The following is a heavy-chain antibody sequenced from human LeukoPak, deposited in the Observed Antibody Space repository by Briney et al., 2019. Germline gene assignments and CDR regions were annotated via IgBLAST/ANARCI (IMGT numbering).Heavy chain of an antibody. D-gene: IGHD7-27*01. J-gene: IGHJ3*02. V-gene: IGHV3-48*03. Sequence: GGSLRLSCAASGFTFGSYEMNWVRQAPGKGLEWLSYISGNGGSIYYADSVKGRFTVSRDNAKNSLYLQMNSLRAEDTAVYYCARELGAFDIWGQGTMVTVSS. CDR1: GFTFGSYE. CDR2: ISGNGGSI. CDR3: ARELGAFDI.